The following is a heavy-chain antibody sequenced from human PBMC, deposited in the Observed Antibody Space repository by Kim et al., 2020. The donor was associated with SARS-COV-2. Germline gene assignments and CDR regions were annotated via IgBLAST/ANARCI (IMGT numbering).Heavy chain of an antibody. CDR1: GDSITGYY. CDR2: IQNSGNT. Sequence: SETLSLTCTVSGDSITGYYWNWIRQPPGKGLEWIGYIQNSGNTNYNPSLKSRVTMSVDTSKNQFSLKLRSVTAADTAVFYCARPSRGSALGGQGTLVAVS. V-gene: IGHV4-59*08. D-gene: IGHD3-10*01. CDR3: ARPSRGSAL. J-gene: IGHJ4*02.